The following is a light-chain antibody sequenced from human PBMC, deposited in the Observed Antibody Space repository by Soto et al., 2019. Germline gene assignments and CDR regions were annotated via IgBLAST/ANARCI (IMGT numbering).Light chain of an antibody. J-gene: IGLJ1*01. Sequence: QSVLTQPPSASWSPGKSVTISCSRTSKDVSGYVYVYWYQQHPGKAPDLMIYEFSKRPSGVADRFSGSKSGNTASLTVSGLQAEDEAYYYCSSYAGSNNFVFGTGTKVTVL. CDR2: EFS. V-gene: IGLV2-8*01. CDR1: SKDVSGYVY. CDR3: SSYAGSNNFV.